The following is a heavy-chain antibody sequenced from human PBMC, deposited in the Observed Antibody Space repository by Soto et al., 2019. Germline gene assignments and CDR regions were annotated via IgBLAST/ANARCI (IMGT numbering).Heavy chain of an antibody. Sequence: EVQLLESGGGLVQPGGSLRLSCAASGFTFSSYAMSWVRQAPGKGLEWVSAISGSGGSTYYADSVKGRFTLARDNTKNTLYLQMNSMRAEDTAVYDCAKDTTVTTGPPPINSFDPWGQGTLVTVSS. J-gene: IGHJ5*02. CDR2: ISGSGGST. CDR1: GFTFSSYA. CDR3: AKDTTVTTGPPPINSFDP. V-gene: IGHV3-23*01. D-gene: IGHD4-17*01.